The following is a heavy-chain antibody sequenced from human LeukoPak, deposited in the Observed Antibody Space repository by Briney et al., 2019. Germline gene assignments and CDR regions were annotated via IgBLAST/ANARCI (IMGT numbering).Heavy chain of an antibody. CDR3: ARGLGAAAH. J-gene: IGHJ4*02. D-gene: IGHD6-13*01. V-gene: IGHV4-34*01. Sequence: KPSETLSLTCAVYGGSFSGYYWSWIRQPPGNGLEWIGEINHSGSTNYNPSLKSRVTISVDTSKNQFSLKLSSVTAADTAVYYCARGLGAAAHWGQGTLVTVSS. CDR2: INHSGST. CDR1: GGSFSGYY.